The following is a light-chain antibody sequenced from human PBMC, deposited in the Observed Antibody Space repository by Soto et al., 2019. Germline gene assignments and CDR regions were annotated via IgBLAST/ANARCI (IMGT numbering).Light chain of an antibody. CDR3: QRYDIWPPWT. Sequence: EIEMTQSPATLSVSPGERATLSCRSSQSVGRKLAWYQQKPGQAPRLLIYDASNRAMGVPARFSGSGSGTECTLPISSLQSEDVAVYQCQRYDIWPPWTFGQGTKVEI. CDR1: QSVGRK. J-gene: IGKJ1*01. CDR2: DAS. V-gene: IGKV3-15*01.